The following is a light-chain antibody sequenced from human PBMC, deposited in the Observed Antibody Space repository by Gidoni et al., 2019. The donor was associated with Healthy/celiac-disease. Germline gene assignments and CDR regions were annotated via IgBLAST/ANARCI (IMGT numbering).Light chain of an antibody. Sequence: ELLLSQSPATLSLSPGERATLYCSVSQSVSSYLAWYQQKPGQAPRLLIYDASNRATGIPARFSGSGSGTDFTLTISSLEPEDVAVYYCQQRSNWPGTFGQGTKVEIK. CDR3: QQRSNWPGT. J-gene: IGKJ1*01. CDR2: DAS. V-gene: IGKV3-11*01. CDR1: QSVSSY.